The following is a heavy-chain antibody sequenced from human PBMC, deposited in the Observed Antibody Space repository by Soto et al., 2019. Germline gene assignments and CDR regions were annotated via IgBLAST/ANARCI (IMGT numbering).Heavy chain of an antibody. Sequence: QVQLVQSGAEVKKPGASVKVSCKASGYSFTRYGISWVRQAPGQGLEWMGWISGYNANTNYPENLQGRVTMTTDTTTSTAYMEVRNLISDDTAVYYCARMGDVPYYYGLDVWGQGTTVTVSS. CDR3: ARMGDVPYYYGLDV. V-gene: IGHV1-18*01. D-gene: IGHD3-16*01. CDR1: GYSFTRYG. J-gene: IGHJ6*02. CDR2: ISGYNANT.